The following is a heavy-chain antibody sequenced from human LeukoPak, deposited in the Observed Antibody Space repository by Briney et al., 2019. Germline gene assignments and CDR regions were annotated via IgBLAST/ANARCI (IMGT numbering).Heavy chain of an antibody. CDR3: ATAAWIQLWLRSDYGMDV. J-gene: IGHJ6*02. Sequence: GGSLRLSCAASGFTFSSYWMSWVRQAPGKGLEWVANIKQDGSERYYVDSVKGRFTISRDNAKNSLYLQMNSLRAEDTAVYYCATAAWIQLWLRSDYGMDVWGQGTTVTVSS. CDR2: IKQDGSER. V-gene: IGHV3-7*03. D-gene: IGHD5-18*01. CDR1: GFTFSSYW.